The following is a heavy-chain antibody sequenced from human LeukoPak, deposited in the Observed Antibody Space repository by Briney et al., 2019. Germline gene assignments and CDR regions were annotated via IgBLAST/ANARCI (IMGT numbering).Heavy chain of an antibody. Sequence: ASVKVSCKASGYSFTDYYIHWVRKAPGQGLEWMGIINPRDGYTSYAQKFQGRVTMTRDMATSTIYMQLSSLRSEDTAMYYCARLIAARGIEYWGQGILVTVSS. V-gene: IGHV1-46*01. CDR3: ARLIAARGIEY. CDR1: GYSFTDYY. CDR2: INPRDGYT. D-gene: IGHD6-6*01. J-gene: IGHJ4*02.